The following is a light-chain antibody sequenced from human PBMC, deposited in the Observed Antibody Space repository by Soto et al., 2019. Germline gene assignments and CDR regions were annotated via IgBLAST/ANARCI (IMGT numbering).Light chain of an antibody. Sequence: DIRIALSPSTLSPLVAETVIIXFRASQSISSWLAWYQQKPGKAPKLLIYDASSLESGVPSRFSGSGSGTEFTLTISSLQPDDFATYYCQQYNSYTWTFGQGTKVDIK. V-gene: IGKV1-5*01. CDR2: DAS. CDR3: QQYNSYTWT. CDR1: QSISSW. J-gene: IGKJ1*01.